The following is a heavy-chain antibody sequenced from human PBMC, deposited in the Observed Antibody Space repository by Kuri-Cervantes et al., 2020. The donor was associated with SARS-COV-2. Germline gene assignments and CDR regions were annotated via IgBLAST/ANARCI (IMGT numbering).Heavy chain of an antibody. V-gene: IGHV5-51*01. D-gene: IGHD3-22*01. J-gene: IGHJ3*02. CDR1: GYSFTSYW. CDR2: IYPGDSDT. Sequence: GESLKISCKGSGYSFTSYWIGWVRQMPGKGLEWMGIIYPGDSDTRYSPSFQGQVTISAAKSISTAYLQWSSRKASDTAMYYCATLGDYYDSSGYQWGAFDIWGQGTMVTVSS. CDR3: ATLGDYYDSSGYQWGAFDI.